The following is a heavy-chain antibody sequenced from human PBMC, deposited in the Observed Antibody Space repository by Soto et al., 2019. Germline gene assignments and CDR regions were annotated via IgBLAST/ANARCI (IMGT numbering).Heavy chain of an antibody. D-gene: IGHD2-2*01. V-gene: IGHV1-2*04. CDR3: AGDGGGDIVVVPAENGMDV. CDR1: GYTFTGYY. CDR2: INPKSGGT. Sequence: QVQLVQSGAEVKKPGASVKVSCKASGYTFTGYYMHWVRQAPGQGLEWMGWINPKSGGTNYAQKFQGWVTMTRDTSISTAYMGLSRLRSDDTAVYYCAGDGGGDIVVVPAENGMDVWGQGTTVTVSS. J-gene: IGHJ6*02.